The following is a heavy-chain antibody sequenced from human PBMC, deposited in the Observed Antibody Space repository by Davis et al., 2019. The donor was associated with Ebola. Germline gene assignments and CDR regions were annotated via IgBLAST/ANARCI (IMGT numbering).Heavy chain of an antibody. Sequence: PGGSLRLSCAASKFTFGDYAMHWVRQAPGKDLEWVSLISWDGRSTAYADSVRDRFSISRDNSRKFLYLQMNGLRAEDTALYYCTAYDSTFRNYWGQGTLVTVSS. CDR2: ISWDGRST. CDR3: TAYDSTFRNY. D-gene: IGHD3-22*01. V-gene: IGHV3-43D*03. CDR1: KFTFGDYA. J-gene: IGHJ4*02.